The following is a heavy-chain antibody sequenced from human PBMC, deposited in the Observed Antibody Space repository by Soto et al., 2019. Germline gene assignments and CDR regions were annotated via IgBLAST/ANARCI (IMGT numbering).Heavy chain of an antibody. V-gene: IGHV3-7*01. CDR2: IKEDGSEK. CDR3: ARGARI. J-gene: IGHJ3*02. CDR1: RFTFSGFC. Sequence: EVHLVESGGDLVQPGGPLRLSCADSRFTFSGFCSDWFRKAPGKGLYWVANIKEDGSEKNYVDYVRGRFTISRDNAKNSWYLQMNSLRAEDTAVYYCARGARIWGQGTMVTVS.